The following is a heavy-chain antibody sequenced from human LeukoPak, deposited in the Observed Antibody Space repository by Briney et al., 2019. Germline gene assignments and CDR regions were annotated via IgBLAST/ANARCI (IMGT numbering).Heavy chain of an antibody. D-gene: IGHD2-2*01. J-gene: IGHJ4*02. V-gene: IGHV3-23*01. CDR3: AKAVTPHTSLLCCFDY. CDR2: ISGSGAGT. Sequence: TGGSLRLSCAASGFTFSSYAMRWVRQAPGKGLEWVSAISGSGAGTYYADSVKGRFTISRDNSKNTLYLQMNGLRAEDTAVYYCAKAVTPHTSLLCCFDYWGLGTLATVSS. CDR1: GFTFSSYA.